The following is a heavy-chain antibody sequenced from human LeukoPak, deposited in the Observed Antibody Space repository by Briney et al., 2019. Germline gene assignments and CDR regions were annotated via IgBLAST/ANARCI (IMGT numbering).Heavy chain of an antibody. J-gene: IGHJ4*02. CDR1: GFTFSNYA. CDR3: ATQAAAGSLFDY. CDR2: IYSGGST. Sequence: GGSLRLSCAASGFTFSNYAMSWVRQAPGKGLEWVSVIYSGGSTYYADSVKGRFTISRDNSKNTLYLQMNSLRAEDTAVYYCATQAAAGSLFDYWGQGTLVTVSS. D-gene: IGHD6-13*01. V-gene: IGHV3-66*01.